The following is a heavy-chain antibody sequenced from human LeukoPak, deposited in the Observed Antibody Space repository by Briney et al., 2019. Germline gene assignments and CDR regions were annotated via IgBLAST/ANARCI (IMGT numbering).Heavy chain of an antibody. J-gene: IGHJ4*02. CDR3: ARVLWAYDILTGYYNDYYFDY. CDR1: GGSISSGGYY. Sequence: SETLSLTCTVSGGSISSGGYYWSWIRQPPGKGLEWIGEINHSGSTNYNPSLKSRVTISVDTSKNQFSLKLSSVTAADTAVYYCARVLWAYDILTGYYNDYYFDYWGQGTLVTVSS. CDR2: INHSGST. V-gene: IGHV4-39*07. D-gene: IGHD3-9*01.